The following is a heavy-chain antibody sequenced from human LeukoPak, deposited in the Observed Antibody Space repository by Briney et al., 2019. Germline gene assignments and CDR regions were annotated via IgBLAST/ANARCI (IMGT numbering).Heavy chain of an antibody. V-gene: IGHV3-9*01. J-gene: IGHJ4*02. CDR1: GFTFDDYA. Sequence: GGSLRLSCAASGFTFDDYAMHWVRHPPGKGLEWVSGISWNSGNIGYADSVKGRFTISRDNAKRSLYLQMDSLRVEDTALYYCVKDISGFYFGADYWGQGTLVTGSS. CDR3: VKDISGFYFGADY. D-gene: IGHD3-22*01. CDR2: ISWNSGNI.